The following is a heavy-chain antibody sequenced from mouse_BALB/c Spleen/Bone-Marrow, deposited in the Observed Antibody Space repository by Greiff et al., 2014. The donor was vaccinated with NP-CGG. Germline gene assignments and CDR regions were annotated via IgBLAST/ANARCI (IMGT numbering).Heavy chain of an antibody. CDR1: GFTFSSFW. CDR3: ARGGKGYAMDY. Sequence: QLKGSGGGLVQPGGARKLSCAASGFTFSSFWMHWGRQAPEKGLGWVAYISSGSSTIYYADTVKGRFTISRDNPKNTLFLQMTSLRSEDTAMYYCARGGKGYAMDYWGQGTSVTVSS. V-gene: IGHV5-17*02. J-gene: IGHJ4*01. D-gene: IGHD1-1*02. CDR2: ISSGSSTI.